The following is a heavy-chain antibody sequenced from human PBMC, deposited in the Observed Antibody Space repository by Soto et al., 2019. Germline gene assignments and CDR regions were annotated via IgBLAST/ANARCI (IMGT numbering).Heavy chain of an antibody. Sequence: SETLSLTCTVSGGSISSSSYYWGWIRQPPGKGLEWIGSIYYSGSTYYNPSLKSRVTISVDTSKNQFSLKLSSVTAADTAVYYCARRWYQLLGLDAFDIWGQGTMVTVSS. J-gene: IGHJ3*02. CDR3: ARRWYQLLGLDAFDI. D-gene: IGHD2-2*01. V-gene: IGHV4-39*01. CDR2: IYYSGST. CDR1: GGSISSSSYY.